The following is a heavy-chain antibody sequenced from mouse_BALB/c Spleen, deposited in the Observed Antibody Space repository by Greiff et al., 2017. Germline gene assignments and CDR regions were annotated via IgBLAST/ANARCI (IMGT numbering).Heavy chain of an antibody. J-gene: IGHJ4*01. CDR1: GYTFTSYW. CDR3: ARGEITTRYYYAMDD. Sequence: QVQLQQSGAELAKPGASVKMSCKASGYTFTSYWMHWVKQRPGQGLEWIGYINPSTGYTEYNQKFKDKATLTADKSSSTAYMQLSSLTSEDSAVYYCARGEITTRYYYAMDDWGQGTSVTVSS. D-gene: IGHD1-1*01. V-gene: IGHV1-7*01. CDR2: INPSTGYT.